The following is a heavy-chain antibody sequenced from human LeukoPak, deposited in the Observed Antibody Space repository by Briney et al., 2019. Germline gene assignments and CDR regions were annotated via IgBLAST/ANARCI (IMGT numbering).Heavy chain of an antibody. CDR3: AGAAAGLPLDY. J-gene: IGHJ4*02. CDR2: IIHSGST. Sequence: SETLSLTCAIYSGSFSGYYWNWIRQSPEKGLEWIGEIIHSGSTNYNPSLKSRVTISVDRSKNQFSLKLSSVTAADTAVYYCAGAAAGLPLDYWGQGTLVTVSS. V-gene: IGHV4-34*12. D-gene: IGHD6-13*01. CDR1: SGSFSGYY.